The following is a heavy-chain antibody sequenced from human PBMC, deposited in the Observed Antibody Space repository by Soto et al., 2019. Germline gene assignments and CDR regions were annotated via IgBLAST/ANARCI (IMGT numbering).Heavy chain of an antibody. CDR2: IKQDGSEK. D-gene: IGHD1-7*01. V-gene: IGHV3-7*01. J-gene: IGHJ4*02. CDR1: GFTFSSYW. CDR3: ARDFSRNSADLNFDY. Sequence: GGSLRLSCAASGFTFSSYWMSWVRQAPGKGLEWVANIKQDGSEKYYVDSVKGRFTISRDNAKNSLYLQMNSLRAEDTAVYYCARDFSRNSADLNFDYWGQGTLVTVSS.